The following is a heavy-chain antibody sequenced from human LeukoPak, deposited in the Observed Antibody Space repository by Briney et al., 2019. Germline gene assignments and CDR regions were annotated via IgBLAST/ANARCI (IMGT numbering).Heavy chain of an antibody. Sequence: GGSLRLSCAASGFTFSSYAMHWVRQAPGKGLEWVAVISYDGSNKYYADSVKGRFTISRDNSKNTLYLQMNSLRAEDTAVYYCAVMSTAMVSFDYWGQGTLVTVSS. J-gene: IGHJ4*02. D-gene: IGHD5-18*01. CDR3: AVMSTAMVSFDY. CDR1: GFTFSSYA. V-gene: IGHV3-30*04. CDR2: ISYDGSNK.